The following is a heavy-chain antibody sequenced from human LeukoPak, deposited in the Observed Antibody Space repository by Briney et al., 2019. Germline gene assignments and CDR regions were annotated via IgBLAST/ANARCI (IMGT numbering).Heavy chain of an antibody. CDR3: ARVKGVGWYFNY. J-gene: IGHJ4*02. D-gene: IGHD2-8*01. CDR2: IIPILGIA. V-gene: IGHV1-69*02. CDR1: GGTFSSYT. Sequence: SVKVSCTASGGTFSSYTISWVRQAPGQGLEWMGRIIPILGIANYAQKFQGRVTITADKSTSTAYMELSSLRSEDTAVYYCARVKGVGWYFNYWGQGTLVTVSS.